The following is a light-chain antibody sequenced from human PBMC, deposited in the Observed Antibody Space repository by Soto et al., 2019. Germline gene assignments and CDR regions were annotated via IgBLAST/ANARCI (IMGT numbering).Light chain of an antibody. CDR2: EVS. CDR3: CSYTRGATLV. V-gene: IGLV2-14*01. Sequence: QSVLTQPASVSGSPGQSITISCTGTSSDVGGFNYVSWYQQHPGNAPKLLIYEVSNRPSGVSSRFSASKSGNTASLTISGLQAEDEADYYCCSYTRGATLVFAGGTKLTVL. CDR1: SSDVGGFNY. J-gene: IGLJ2*01.